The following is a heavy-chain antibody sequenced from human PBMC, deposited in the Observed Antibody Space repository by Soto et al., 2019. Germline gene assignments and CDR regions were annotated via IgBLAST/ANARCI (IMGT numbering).Heavy chain of an antibody. D-gene: IGHD3-9*01. CDR2: IWSDGSRQ. CDR3: AGWTGYWGISDC. Sequence: QVQLVESGGGVIQPGRSLRLSCATSGFAFNNYGMHWVRQAPGKGLEWVAVIWSDGSRQYYVDSVKGRFTISRDNSNNTMYLQMNSLRVDDTCVYYWAGWTGYWGISDCWGEGTLVTVSS. CDR1: GFAFNNYG. J-gene: IGHJ4*02. V-gene: IGHV3-33*01.